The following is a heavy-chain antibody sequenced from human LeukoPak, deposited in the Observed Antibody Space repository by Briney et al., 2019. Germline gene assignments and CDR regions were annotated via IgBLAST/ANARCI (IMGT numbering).Heavy chain of an antibody. J-gene: IGHJ4*02. CDR1: GYTFTNYS. D-gene: IGHD2-15*01. Sequence: AASVKVSCKASGYTFTNYSISWVRQAPGQGLEWMGWISPYNGNTNYAQELQGRVTMTTDTSTSTAYMELRSLRSDDTAVYYCARDRRRVVAASTFDYWGQGTLVTVSS. V-gene: IGHV1-18*01. CDR2: ISPYNGNT. CDR3: ARDRRRVVAASTFDY.